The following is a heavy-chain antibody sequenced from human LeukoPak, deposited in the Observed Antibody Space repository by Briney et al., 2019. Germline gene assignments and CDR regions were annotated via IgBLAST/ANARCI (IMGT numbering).Heavy chain of an antibody. V-gene: IGHV4-34*01. CDR3: AGGRRGWLIDY. Sequence: PSETLSLTCAVYGGSFSGYYWSWIRQPPGKGLEWIGEINHSGSTNYNPSLKSRVTISVDTSKNQFSLKLSSVTAADTAVYYCAGGRRGWLIDYWGQGTLVTVSS. CDR2: INHSGST. J-gene: IGHJ4*02. CDR1: GGSFSGYY. D-gene: IGHD6-19*01.